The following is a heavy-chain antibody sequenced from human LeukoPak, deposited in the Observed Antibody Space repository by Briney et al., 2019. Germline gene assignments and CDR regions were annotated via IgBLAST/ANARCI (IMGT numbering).Heavy chain of an antibody. D-gene: IGHD3-10*01. CDR3: AKRNPGYYGMDV. CDR2: ISGSGGST. CDR1: GFTFSSYA. Sequence: GRSLRLSCAASGFTFSSYAMSWVRQAPGKGLEWVSAISGSGGSTYYADSVKGRFTISRDNSKNTLYLQMYSLRAEDTAVYYCAKRNPGYYGMDVWGQGTTVTVSS. J-gene: IGHJ6*02. V-gene: IGHV3-23*01.